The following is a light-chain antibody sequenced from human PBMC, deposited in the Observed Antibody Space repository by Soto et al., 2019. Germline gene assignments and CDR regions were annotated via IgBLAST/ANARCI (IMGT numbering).Light chain of an antibody. Sequence: LTQPASVSGSPGQSITISCTGTSSDIGGYNFVSWYQHHPGKAPRLMIFGVSDRPSGVSDRFSGSKSGNTASLTISGLQADDEADYYCSSYISSTTPYVFGTGTKVTVL. J-gene: IGLJ1*01. CDR2: GVS. CDR3: SSYISSTTPYV. CDR1: SSDIGGYNF. V-gene: IGLV2-14*03.